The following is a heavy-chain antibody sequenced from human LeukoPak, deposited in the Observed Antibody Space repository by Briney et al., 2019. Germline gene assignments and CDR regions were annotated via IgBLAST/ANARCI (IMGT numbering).Heavy chain of an antibody. J-gene: IGHJ1*01. V-gene: IGHV3-20*04. CDR3: ARTDGAL. D-gene: IGHD5-24*01. CDR2: INWNGGST. Sequence: PGGSLGLSCAASGFTFDDHGMRWVRQGPGKGLEWVAGINWNGGSTGYADSVKGRFTISRDNAQNSLYLQMTSLRVDDTAVYYCARTDGALWGQGTLVTVSS. CDR1: GFTFDDHG.